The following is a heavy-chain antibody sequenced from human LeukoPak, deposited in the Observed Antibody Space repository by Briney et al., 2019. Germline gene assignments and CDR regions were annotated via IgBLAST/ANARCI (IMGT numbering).Heavy chain of an antibody. CDR2: MNPNSGNT. J-gene: IGHJ6*03. Sequence: ASVKVSCKASGYTFTSYDINWVRQAIGQGLEWMGWMNPNSGNTGYAQKFQGRVTITRNTSISTAYMELSSLRSEDTAVYYCARVGSSTSYYYYMDVWGKGTTVTVSS. V-gene: IGHV1-8*03. CDR3: ARVGSSTSYYYYMDV. D-gene: IGHD2-2*01. CDR1: GYTFTSYD.